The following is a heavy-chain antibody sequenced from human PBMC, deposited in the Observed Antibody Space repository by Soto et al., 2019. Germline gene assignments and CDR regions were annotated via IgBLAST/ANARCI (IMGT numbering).Heavy chain of an antibody. CDR3: ARQFYDFSSGYYLYYFDH. V-gene: IGHV3-49*03. J-gene: IGHJ4*01. CDR1: VFTFVDYA. CDR2: IRSKSFGATP. D-gene: IGHD3-3*01. Sequence: GGSLRLSCTTSVFTFVDYAMSWFRQAPGKGLEWVGFIRSKSFGATPEYAASVKGRFTISTDDSKSIAYLQMNSLKTEDTALYYCARQFYDFSSGYYLYYFDHWGQGALVTVSS.